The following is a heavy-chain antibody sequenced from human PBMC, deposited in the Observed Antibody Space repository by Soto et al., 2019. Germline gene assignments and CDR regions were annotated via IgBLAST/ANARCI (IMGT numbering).Heavy chain of an antibody. CDR1: GFTLSDHY. CDR3: AKGFIVVVTVIRPDDAFDV. V-gene: IGHV3-23*01. D-gene: IGHD2-21*02. CDR2: ISGGGGST. J-gene: IGHJ3*01. Sequence: PGGSLRLSCAGSGFTLSDHYIDWVRQAPGKGLEWVSGISGGGGSTYYADSVKGRFTISRDPSKNTIFLEMNSLRGEDTAVYYCAKGFIVVVTVIRPDDAFDVWGQGTLVTVSS.